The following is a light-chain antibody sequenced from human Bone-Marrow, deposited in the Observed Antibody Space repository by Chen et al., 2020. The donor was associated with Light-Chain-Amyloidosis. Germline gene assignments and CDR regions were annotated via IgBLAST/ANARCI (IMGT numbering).Light chain of an antibody. J-gene: IGLJ2*01. CDR2: DDS. CDR1: NIGVRS. V-gene: IGLV3-21*02. CDR3: QSADSSGTYEVI. Sequence: SYVLTQPPSVSVAPGQTARIFCGGDNIGVRSVHWYQQKPGQAPVLVVYDDSDRPSGIPERFSGSSSGTTATLTISGVQAEDEADYHCQSADSSGTYEVIFGGGTKLTVL.